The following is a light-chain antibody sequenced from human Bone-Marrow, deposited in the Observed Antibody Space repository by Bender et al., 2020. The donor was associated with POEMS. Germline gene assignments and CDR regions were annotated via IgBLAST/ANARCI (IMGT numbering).Light chain of an antibody. CDR2: INN. CDR1: SSNIGTNP. J-gene: IGLJ3*02. V-gene: IGLV1-44*01. Sequence: QSVLTQPPSASRTPGQRVTISCSESSSNIGTNPVNWYQQLPGTAPKLLIYINNQRPSGVSNRFSVSKSGNTASQTVSGLQAKDEADYYCCSYTPSYTWVFGGGTKLTVL. CDR3: CSYTPSYTWV.